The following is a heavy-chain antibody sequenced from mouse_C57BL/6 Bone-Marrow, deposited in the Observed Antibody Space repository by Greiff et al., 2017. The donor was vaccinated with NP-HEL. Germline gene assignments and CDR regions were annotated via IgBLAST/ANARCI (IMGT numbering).Heavy chain of an antibody. CDR2: IYPGSGST. CDR1: GYTFTSYW. J-gene: IGHJ1*03. CDR3: ARHGSYWYFDV. V-gene: IGHV1-55*01. D-gene: IGHD1-1*01. Sequence: QVQLQQPGAELVKPGASVKLSCKASGYTFTSYWMHWVKQRPGQGLEWIGDIYPGSGSTNYNEKFKSKATLTVDTSSSTAYMQLSSLTSEDSAVYYCARHGSYWYFDVWGTGTTVTVSS.